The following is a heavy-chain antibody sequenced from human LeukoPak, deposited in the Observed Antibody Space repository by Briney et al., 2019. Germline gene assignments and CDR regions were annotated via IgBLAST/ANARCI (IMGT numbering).Heavy chain of an antibody. Sequence: ASVKVSCKASGYTFTSYGISWVRQAPGQGLEWMGWISAYNGNTNYAQKLQGRVTMTTDTSTSTAYMELRSLRSDDTAVYYCAREKYPPVTGAFDYWGQGTLVTVSS. CDR1: GYTFTSYG. D-gene: IGHD2-21*02. CDR2: ISAYNGNT. J-gene: IGHJ4*02. V-gene: IGHV1-18*01. CDR3: AREKYPPVTGAFDY.